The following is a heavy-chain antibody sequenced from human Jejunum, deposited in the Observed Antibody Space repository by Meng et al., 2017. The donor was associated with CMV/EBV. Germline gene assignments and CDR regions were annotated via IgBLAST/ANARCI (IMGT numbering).Heavy chain of an antibody. J-gene: IGHJ4*02. CDR1: GGSLSSRNW. V-gene: IGHV4-4*02. Sequence: GPGLVKPSGTLSLTGVVSGGSLSSRNWWSWVRQPPGKGLEWIGEIYHSGSTNYNPSLKSRVTISVDESKNQFSPRLSSVTAADTAVYYCARVGAYCGGDCYHPRWGQGTLVTVSS. D-gene: IGHD2-21*02. CDR2: IYHSGST. CDR3: ARVGAYCGGDCYHPR.